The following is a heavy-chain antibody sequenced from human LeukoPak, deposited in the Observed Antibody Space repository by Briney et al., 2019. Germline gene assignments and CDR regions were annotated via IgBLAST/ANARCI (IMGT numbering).Heavy chain of an antibody. CDR2: INPNSGGT. J-gene: IGHJ6*02. CDR3: ARGGRMLGYCSSTSCSSNYYGMDV. CDR1: GYTFTGYY. D-gene: IGHD2-2*01. Sequence: ASVKVSCKASGYTFTGYYIHWVRQAPGQGLEWMGWINPNSGGTNYAQKFQGRVTMTRDTSISTAYMELSRLRSDDTAVYYCARGGRMLGYCSSTSCSSNYYGMDVWGQGTTVTVSS. V-gene: IGHV1-2*02.